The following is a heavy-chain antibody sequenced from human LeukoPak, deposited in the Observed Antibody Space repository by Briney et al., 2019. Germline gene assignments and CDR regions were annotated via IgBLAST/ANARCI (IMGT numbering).Heavy chain of an antibody. J-gene: IGHJ6*03. V-gene: IGHV3-30*02. CDR2: IRYDGSNK. Sequence: PGGSLRLSCAASGFTFSSYGMHWVRQAPGKGLEWVAFIRYDGSNKYYADSVKGRFTISGDNSKNTLYLQMNSLRAEDTAVYYCAKDDQLRYFGAYYYYYYMDVWGKGTTVTISS. D-gene: IGHD3-9*01. CDR1: GFTFSSYG. CDR3: AKDDQLRYFGAYYYYYYMDV.